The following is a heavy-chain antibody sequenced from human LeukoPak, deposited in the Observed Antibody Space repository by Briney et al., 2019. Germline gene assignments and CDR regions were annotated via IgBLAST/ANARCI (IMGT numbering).Heavy chain of an antibody. CDR1: GYTFSSYG. V-gene: IGHV1-18*01. D-gene: IGHD4-11*01. J-gene: IGHJ5*02. Sequence: ASVKVSCKASGYTFSSYGISWVRQAPGQGLEWMGWISAYNGNTNYAQKLQGRVTMTTDTSTSTAYMELRSLRSDDTAVYYCARDPDSNYANWFDPWGQGTLVTVSS. CDR3: ARDPDSNYANWFDP. CDR2: ISAYNGNT.